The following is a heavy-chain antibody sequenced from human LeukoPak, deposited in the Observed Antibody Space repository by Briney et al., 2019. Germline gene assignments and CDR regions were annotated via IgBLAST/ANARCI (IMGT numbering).Heavy chain of an antibody. V-gene: IGHV5-51*01. J-gene: IGHJ2*01. CDR1: GYSFTSYW. D-gene: IGHD6-19*01. CDR2: IYPGDSDT. CDR3: AGHSGYSSGWSDWYFDL. Sequence: GESLKISCKGSGYSFTSYWIGWVRQMPGKGLEWMGIIYPGDSDTRYSPSFQGQVTISADKSISTAYLQWSSLKASDTAMYYCAGHSGYSSGWSDWYFDLWGRGTLVTVSS.